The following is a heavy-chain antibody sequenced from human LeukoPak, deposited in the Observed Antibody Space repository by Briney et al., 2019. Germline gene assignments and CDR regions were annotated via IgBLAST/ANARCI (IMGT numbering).Heavy chain of an antibody. V-gene: IGHV4-39*07. CDR1: GGSISSSSYY. J-gene: IGHJ3*02. CDR3: ARVLWCSGYYLYAFDI. Sequence: KPSETLSLTCTMSGGSISSSSYYCGWIRQPPGKGLEWFGRIYYSGSTYYNTSLKSRVTISVDTSKNQFSLKLSSVTAADTAVYYCARVLWCSGYYLYAFDIWGQGTMVTVSS. CDR2: IYYSGST. D-gene: IGHD3-22*01.